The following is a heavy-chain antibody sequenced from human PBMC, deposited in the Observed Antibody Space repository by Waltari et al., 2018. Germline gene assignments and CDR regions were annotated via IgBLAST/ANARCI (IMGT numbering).Heavy chain of an antibody. CDR3: AKWVTDSFHALDV. CDR2: IKGDGIQK. V-gene: IGHV3-7*02. CDR1: GLIFSNYW. Sequence: VRLVESGGGLVQPGGSLRLSCSASGLIFSNYWMAWVRQAPGEGLGWVANIKGDGIQKYYMDSVRGRFTISRDNAMNSLYLQMNNLGVEDSAVYYCAKWVTDSFHALDVWGQGTTVTVSS. J-gene: IGHJ6*02. D-gene: IGHD1-20*01.